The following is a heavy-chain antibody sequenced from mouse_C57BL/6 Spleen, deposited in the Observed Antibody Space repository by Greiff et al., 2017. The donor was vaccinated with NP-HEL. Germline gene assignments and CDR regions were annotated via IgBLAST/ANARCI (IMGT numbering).Heavy chain of an antibody. V-gene: IGHV1-47*01. D-gene: IGHD2-5*01. Sequence: VMLVESGAELVKPGASVKMSCKASGYTFTTYPIEWMKQNHGKSLEWIGNFHPYNDDTKYNEKFKGKATLTVEKSSSTVYLELSRLTSDDSAVYYCARAYYSNYRVVAYWGQGTLVTVSA. CDR3: ARAYYSNYRVVAY. CDR1: GYTFTTYP. CDR2: FHPYNDDT. J-gene: IGHJ3*01.